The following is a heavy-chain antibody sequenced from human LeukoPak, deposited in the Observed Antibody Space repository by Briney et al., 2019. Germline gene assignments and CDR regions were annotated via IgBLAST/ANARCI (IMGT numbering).Heavy chain of an antibody. CDR2: ISDYNGNT. CDR1: GYTFPSYG. D-gene: IGHD2-15*01. CDR3: ASPSSPSPHI. Sequence: ASVKVSCKASGYTFPSYGISWVRQAPGQGLEWMGCISDYNGNTNYAQKLQGRVTMTTDTSTSTAYMELRSLRSDDTAVYYCASPSSPSPHIWGQGTMVTVSS. V-gene: IGHV1-18*01. J-gene: IGHJ3*02.